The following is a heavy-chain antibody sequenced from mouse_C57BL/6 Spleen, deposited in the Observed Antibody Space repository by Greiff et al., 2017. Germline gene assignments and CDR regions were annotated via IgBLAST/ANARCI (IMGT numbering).Heavy chain of an antibody. CDR1: GYTFTDYE. CDR2: IDPETGGT. CDR3: TRWDYGSSYPMDY. J-gene: IGHJ4*01. D-gene: IGHD1-1*01. Sequence: QVQLQQSGAELVRPGASVTMSCKASGYTFTDYEMHWVKQTPVHGLEWIGAIDPETGGTAYNQKFKGKAILTADKSSSTAYMELRNLTSEDSSVYYSTRWDYGSSYPMDYWGQGTSVTVSS. V-gene: IGHV1-15*01.